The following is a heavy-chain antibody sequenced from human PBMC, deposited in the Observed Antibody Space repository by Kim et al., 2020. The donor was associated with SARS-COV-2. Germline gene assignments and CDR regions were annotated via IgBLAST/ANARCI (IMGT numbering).Heavy chain of an antibody. Sequence: SETLSLTCSVSGGSIRSSTYYWGWIRPPPGKGLEWIGSIYSSVLTYYNPSLKSRVTISADTSKNQFSLKLSSVTAAHPAVYFCAIHVCASYSRRDVWVQG. J-gene: IGHJ6*02. V-gene: IGHV4-39*01. CDR2: IYSSVLT. CDR1: GGSIRSSTYY. CDR3: AIHVCASYSRRDV.